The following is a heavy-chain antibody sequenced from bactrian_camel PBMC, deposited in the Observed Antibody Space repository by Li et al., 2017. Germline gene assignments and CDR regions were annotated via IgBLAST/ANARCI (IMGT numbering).Heavy chain of an antibody. CDR3: AADYGSRPPRDYCSGSWWLMGEYNY. CDR2: ITSDGRTT. Sequence: VQLVESGGGLVRPGGSLRLSWAASGFTFSNYDMNWVRQAPGKGLEWVSSITSDGRTTHYKDSVKGRFTISRDNAQNMLYLQMNSLKPEDTAMYYCAADYGSRPPRDYCSGSWWLMGEYNYWGQGTQVTVS. V-gene: IGHV3S40*01. CDR1: GFTFSNYD. D-gene: IGHD3*01. J-gene: IGHJ4*01.